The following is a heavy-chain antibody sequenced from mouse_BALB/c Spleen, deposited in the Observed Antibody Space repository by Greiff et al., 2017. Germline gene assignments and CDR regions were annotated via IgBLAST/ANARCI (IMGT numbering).Heavy chain of an antibody. CDR2: IWAGGST. J-gene: IGHJ1*01. D-gene: IGHD1-1*01. V-gene: IGHV2-9*02. CDR3: ARDPGTYYGSSLGYFDV. CDR1: GFSLTSYG. Sequence: VMLVESGPGLVAPSQSLSITCTVSGFSLTSYGVHWVRQPPGKGLEWLGVIWAGGSTNYNSALMSRLSNSKDNSKSQVFLKMNSLQTDDTAMYYCARDPGTYYGSSLGYFDVWGAGTTVTVSS.